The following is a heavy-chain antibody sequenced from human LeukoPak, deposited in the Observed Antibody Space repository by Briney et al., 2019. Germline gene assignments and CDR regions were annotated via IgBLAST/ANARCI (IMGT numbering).Heavy chain of an antibody. J-gene: IGHJ3*02. V-gene: IGHV1-24*01. D-gene: IGHD5-12*01. CDR3: ATDQSGYELTFDI. Sequence: GASVKVSCKVSGYTLTELSMHWVRQGPGKGLEWMGGFDPEDGETIYAQKFQGRVTMTEDTSTDTAYMELSSLRSEDTAVYYCATDQSGYELTFDIWGQGTMVTVSS. CDR2: FDPEDGET. CDR1: GYTLTELS.